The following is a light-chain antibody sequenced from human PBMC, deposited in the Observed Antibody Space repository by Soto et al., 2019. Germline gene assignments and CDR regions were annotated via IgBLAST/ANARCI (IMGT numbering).Light chain of an antibody. V-gene: IGLV2-8*01. Sequence: QSVLTQPPSASGSPGQSVTISCNGTSSDVGGYNYVSWYQQHPGKAPKLMIYEVSKRPSGVPDRFSGSKSGNTASLTVSGLQAEDEADYYCSSYAASNNLGVFGGGTQLTVL. CDR2: EVS. CDR3: SSYAASNNLGV. CDR1: SSDVGGYNY. J-gene: IGLJ7*01.